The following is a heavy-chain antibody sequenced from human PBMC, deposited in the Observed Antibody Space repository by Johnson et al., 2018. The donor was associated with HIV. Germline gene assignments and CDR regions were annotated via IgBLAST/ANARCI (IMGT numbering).Heavy chain of an antibody. D-gene: IGHD5-18*01. CDR2: ISYDGSNK. V-gene: IGHV3-30-3*01. J-gene: IGHJ3*02. Sequence: QVQLVESGGGVVQPGRSLRLSCAASGFTFRSYIMHWVRQAPGEGLEWVALISYDGSNKYYADSVKGRFTISRDNSKNTLYLQMNSLRPEDTPVYYCARVTHSDGYWGAFDIWGQGTMVTVSS. CDR3: ARVTHSDGYWGAFDI. CDR1: GFTFRSYI.